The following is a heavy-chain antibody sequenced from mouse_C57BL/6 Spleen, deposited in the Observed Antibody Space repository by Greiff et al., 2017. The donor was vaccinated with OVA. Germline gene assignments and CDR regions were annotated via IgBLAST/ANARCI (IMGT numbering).Heavy chain of an antibody. CDR1: GFSLSTSGMG. D-gene: IGHD1-1*01. V-gene: IGHV8-12*01. J-gene: IGHJ3*01. Sequence: QVTLKVSGPGILQSSQTLSLTCSFSGFSLSTSGMGVSWIRQPSGKGLEWLAHIYWDDDKRYNPFLKRRRTITKDTARKQVFLKITRVDTADTATYYGARKDYGSSDRLADWGQGTLVTVAA. CDR2: IYWDDDK. CDR3: ARKDYGSSDRLAD.